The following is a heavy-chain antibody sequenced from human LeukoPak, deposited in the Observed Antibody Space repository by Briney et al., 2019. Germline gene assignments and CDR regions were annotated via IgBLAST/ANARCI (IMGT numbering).Heavy chain of an antibody. V-gene: IGHV3-48*03. CDR2: ISGSGIK. D-gene: IGHD2-8*01. CDR1: RFTFSSYE. J-gene: IGHJ3*02. Sequence: AGSLRLSCAASRFTFSSYEMNWVRQAPGKGLEWVSYISGSGIKHYADSVKGRFTISRDNAKNSLYLQMNSLRVEDTAVYYCAREDTGVAFDIWGQGTTVTV. CDR3: AREDTGVAFDI.